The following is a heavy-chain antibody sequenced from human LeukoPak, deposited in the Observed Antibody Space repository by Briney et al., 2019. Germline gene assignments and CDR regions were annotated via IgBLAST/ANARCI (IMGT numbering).Heavy chain of an antibody. D-gene: IGHD6-19*01. V-gene: IGHV3-66*01. Sequence: GSLRLSCAASGFTVSSNYMNWVRQAPGKGLEWVSVIYSGGSTYYADSVKDRFTISRDNSKNTLYLQMNSLREEDTAVYYCARGLRYSTGWYYFDYWGQGTLVTVSS. J-gene: IGHJ4*02. CDR3: ARGLRYSTGWYYFDY. CDR2: IYSGGST. CDR1: GFTVSSNY.